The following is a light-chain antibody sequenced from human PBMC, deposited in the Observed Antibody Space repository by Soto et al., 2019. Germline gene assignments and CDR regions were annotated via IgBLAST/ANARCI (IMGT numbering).Light chain of an antibody. CDR2: LGS. J-gene: IGKJ3*01. Sequence: DIVMTQSPLSLPVTPGEPASISCRSSQSLLHSNGYNYLDWYLQKPGQSPQLLIYLGSNRASGVPSRFSGSGSGTDFTLNISRVEAEDVGVYYCMQALRTPFTFGPGTKVDIK. CDR1: QSLLHSNGYNY. CDR3: MQALRTPFT. V-gene: IGKV2-28*01.